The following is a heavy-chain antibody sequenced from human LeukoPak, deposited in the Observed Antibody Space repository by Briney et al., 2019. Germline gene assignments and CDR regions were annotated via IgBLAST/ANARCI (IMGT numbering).Heavy chain of an antibody. CDR3: ARDLGRNGDFDY. CDR2: IYYSGST. Sequence: PSQTLSLTCTVSGGSISSYYWSWIRQPPGKGLEWIGYIYYSGSTNYNPSLKSRVTISVDTSKNQFSLKLSSVTAADTAVYYCARDLGRNGDFDYWGQGTLVTVSS. CDR1: GGSISSYY. V-gene: IGHV4-59*01. D-gene: IGHD4-17*01. J-gene: IGHJ4*02.